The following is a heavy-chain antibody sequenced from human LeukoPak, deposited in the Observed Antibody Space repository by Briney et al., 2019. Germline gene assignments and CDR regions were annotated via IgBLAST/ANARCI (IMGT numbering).Heavy chain of an antibody. CDR3: AKDLLAPDYSSGYYNVIFDY. CDR1: GFTFSTSS. J-gene: IGHJ4*02. Sequence: PGGSLRLSCVASGFTFSTSSMSWVRQAPGKGLDWVSAISGDGGNTYYGDSVKGRSIISRDNSKHTLYLQLNSLTAEDTALYYCAKDLLAPDYSSGYYNVIFDYWGQGTLVTVSS. D-gene: IGHD6-19*01. V-gene: IGHV3-23*01. CDR2: ISGDGGNT.